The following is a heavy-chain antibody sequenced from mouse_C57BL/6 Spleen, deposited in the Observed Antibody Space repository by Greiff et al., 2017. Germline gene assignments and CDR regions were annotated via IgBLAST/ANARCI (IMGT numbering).Heavy chain of an antibody. J-gene: IGHJ2*01. CDR1: GYTFTSYW. D-gene: IGHD4-1*01. V-gene: IGHV1-69*01. Sequence: VQLQQPGAELVMPGASVKLSCKASGYTFTSYWMHWVKQRPGQGLEWIGEIDPSDSYTNYNQKFKGKSTLTVDKSSSTAYMQLSSLTSEDSAVYYCARGGKLVPSSSFDYWGQGTTRTVSS. CDR2: IDPSDSYT. CDR3: ARGGKLVPSSSFDY.